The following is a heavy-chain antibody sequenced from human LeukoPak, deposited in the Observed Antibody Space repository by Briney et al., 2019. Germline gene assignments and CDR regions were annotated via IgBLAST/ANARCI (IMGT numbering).Heavy chain of an antibody. CDR1: GFTFSSYA. V-gene: IGHV3-7*01. CDR2: INQGGSAK. Sequence: GGSLRLSCAASGFTFSSYAMHWVRQAPGKGLEWVANINQGGSAKNHVDSVKGRFTISRDDAKNSVFLQMNSLRAEDTAVYYCGRGEGFLVDHWGQGTLVTVSS. J-gene: IGHJ4*02. D-gene: IGHD3-3*01. CDR3: GRGEGFLVDH.